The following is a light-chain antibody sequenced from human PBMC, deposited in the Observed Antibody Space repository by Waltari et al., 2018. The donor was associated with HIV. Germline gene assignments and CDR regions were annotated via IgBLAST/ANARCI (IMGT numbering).Light chain of an antibody. J-gene: IGLJ2*01. CDR1: SSDVGAYNS. V-gene: IGLV2-8*01. CDR3: TSDAGNKLI. Sequence: QSALTQPPSASGSPGQSVTISCTGTSSDVGAYNSVSWYQLHPGIAPKLLISEVSERPSGVPDRFSGSKSGNTASLTVSGLQAEEEADYYCTSDAGNKLIFGGGTKMTVL. CDR2: EVS.